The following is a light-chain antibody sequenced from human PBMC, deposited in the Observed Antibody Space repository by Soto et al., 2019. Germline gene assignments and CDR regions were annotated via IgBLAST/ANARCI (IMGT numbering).Light chain of an antibody. Sequence: EIVRTQSPDTLSVSPGERATLSCRASQSVSTNLAGYQQKPGQAPRLLIYGSSTRATGIPARFSGSWSGTDFTLTIISRQSEDFAVYHCQQYNNWPYTFGQGTKLEI. J-gene: IGKJ2*01. CDR3: QQYNNWPYT. V-gene: IGKV3-15*01. CDR1: QSVSTN. CDR2: GSS.